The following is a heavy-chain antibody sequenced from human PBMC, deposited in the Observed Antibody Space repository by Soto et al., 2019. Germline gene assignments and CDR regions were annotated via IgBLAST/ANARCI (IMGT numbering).Heavy chain of an antibody. CDR1: GGSISSYY. D-gene: IGHD2-2*01. V-gene: IGHV4-59*01. Sequence: PSETLSLTCTVSGGSISSYYWSWIRQPPGKGLEWIGYIYYSGSTNYNPSLKSRVTISVDTSKNQFSLKLSSVTAADTAVYYCARGDIVVVPAAPQLLYYYYYGMDVWGQGTTVTVSS. CDR2: IYYSGST. J-gene: IGHJ6*02. CDR3: ARGDIVVVPAAPQLLYYYYYGMDV.